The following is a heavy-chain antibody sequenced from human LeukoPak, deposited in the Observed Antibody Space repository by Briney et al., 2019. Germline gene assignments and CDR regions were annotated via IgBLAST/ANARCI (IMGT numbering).Heavy chain of an antibody. D-gene: IGHD6-19*01. CDR2: ISGSGGST. Sequence: GGSLRLSCAASGLTFSSYAMSWVRQAPGKGLEWVSGISGSGGSTYYADSVKGRFTISRDNSKNTLYLQMNSLRAEDTAVYYCAKDGSWYSSSPNWFDPWGQGTLVTVSS. CDR3: AKDGSWYSSSPNWFDP. J-gene: IGHJ5*02. CDR1: GLTFSSYA. V-gene: IGHV3-23*01.